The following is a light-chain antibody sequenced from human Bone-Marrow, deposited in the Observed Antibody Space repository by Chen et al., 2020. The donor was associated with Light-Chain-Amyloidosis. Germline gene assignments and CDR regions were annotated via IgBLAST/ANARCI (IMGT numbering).Light chain of an antibody. Sequence: YVLTQAPSVSVAPGKTARITCRGNKIGRKSVHWYQQKPGQAPVVVIYDASDRPSGIPERFSGSNSGNTATLTISRVEAGDEADYYCQVWDSTSDRVVFGGGTKLTVL. J-gene: IGLJ2*01. CDR3: QVWDSTSDRVV. CDR2: DAS. V-gene: IGLV3-21*04. CDR1: KIGRKS.